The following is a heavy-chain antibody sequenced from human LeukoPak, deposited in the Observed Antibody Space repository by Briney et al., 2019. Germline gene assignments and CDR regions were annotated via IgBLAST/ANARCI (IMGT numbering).Heavy chain of an antibody. D-gene: IGHD6-13*01. CDR3: ARVGYSSSWYIGHWFDP. J-gene: IGHJ5*02. V-gene: IGHV4-34*01. Sequence: PSETLSLTCTVSGGSISSYYWSWIRQPPGKGLEWIGEINHSGSTNYNPSLKSRVTISVDTSKNQFSLKLSSVTAADTAVYYCARVGYSSSWYIGHWFDPWGQGTLVTVSS. CDR2: INHSGST. CDR1: GGSISSYY.